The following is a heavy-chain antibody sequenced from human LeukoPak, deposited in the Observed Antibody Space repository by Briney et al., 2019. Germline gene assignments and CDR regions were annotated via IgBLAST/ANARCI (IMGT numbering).Heavy chain of an antibody. J-gene: IGHJ4*02. D-gene: IGHD3-22*01. Sequence: PGGSLRLSSAASGFTFSNYWMHWVRQAPGKGLVWVSRIDSDGSSTSYAGSVKGRFTISRDNAENTLYLQMNSLRVEDTAVYYCARERSDSSGYLQYWGQGTLVTVSS. CDR1: GFTFSNYW. CDR3: ARERSDSSGYLQY. V-gene: IGHV3-74*01. CDR2: IDSDGSST.